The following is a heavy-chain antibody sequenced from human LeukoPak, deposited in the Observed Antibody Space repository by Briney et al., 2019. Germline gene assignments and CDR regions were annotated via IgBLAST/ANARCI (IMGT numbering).Heavy chain of an antibody. CDR1: GGSIRSYY. CDR3: ARSGSTTWHNFDY. CDR2: FHHSGNT. Sequence: PSETLPLTRTVSGGSIRSYYWNWIRQPPGKGLEWIGSFHHSGNTHYNPSLKSRVTISVDTSNNQFSLRLSSVTAADTAVYYCARSGSTTWHNFDYWGQGTLVTVSS. V-gene: IGHV4-59*13. J-gene: IGHJ4*02. D-gene: IGHD6-13*01.